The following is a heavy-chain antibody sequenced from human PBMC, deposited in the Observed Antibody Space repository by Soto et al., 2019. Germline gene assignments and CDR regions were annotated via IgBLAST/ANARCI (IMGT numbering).Heavy chain of an antibody. J-gene: IGHJ1*01. CDR2: IWFDGSKK. CDR3: QWGYFQH. V-gene: IGHV3-33*01. Sequence: QVQLVESGGGVVQPGRSLRLSCAASGFTFSNFGMHWVRQAPGKGLEWVTFIWFDGSKKYYADSVKGRFTISRDNSRDTLYLQMNTLRAEDTAVYTQQWGYFQHWGQGTLVTVSS. CDR1: GFTFSNFG. D-gene: IGHD3-16*01.